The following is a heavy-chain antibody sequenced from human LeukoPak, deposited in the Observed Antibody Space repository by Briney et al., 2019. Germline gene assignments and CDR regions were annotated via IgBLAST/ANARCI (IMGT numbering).Heavy chain of an antibody. CDR1: GFTVSSNY. CDR3: VRSAFLTTEFYFDY. Sequence: GGSLRLSCAACGFTVSSNYMSWVRQAPGKGLEWVSVIYSGGSTYYADSVKGRFTISRDNAKNTLYLQMNSLRAEDTAVYYCVRSAFLTTEFYFDYWGHGTLVTVSS. D-gene: IGHD4-11*01. J-gene: IGHJ4*01. V-gene: IGHV3-53*01. CDR2: IYSGGST.